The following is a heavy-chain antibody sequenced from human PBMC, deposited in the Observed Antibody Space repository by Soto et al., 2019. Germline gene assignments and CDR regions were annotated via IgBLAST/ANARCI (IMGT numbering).Heavy chain of an antibody. V-gene: IGHV4-59*01. D-gene: IGHD2-15*01. CDR1: GGSISSYY. CDR3: VRITLGYCSGGSCLVFDP. J-gene: IGHJ5*02. Sequence: PSETLSLTCTVSGGSISSYYWSWIRQPPGKGLEWIGYIYYSGSTNYNPSLKSRVTISVDTSKNQFSLKLSSVTAADTAVYYCVRITLGYCSGGSCLVFDPWGQGTLVTVSS. CDR2: IYYSGST.